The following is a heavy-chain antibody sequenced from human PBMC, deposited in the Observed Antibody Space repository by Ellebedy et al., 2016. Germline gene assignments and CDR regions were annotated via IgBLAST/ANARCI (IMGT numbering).Heavy chain of an antibody. CDR2: INGGGNSA. V-gene: IGHV3-23*01. J-gene: IGHJ4*02. Sequence: GGSLRLXCAASGFTFRSFAMSWVRQAPGKGLEWVSAINGGGNSAYNADSVKGRFTISRDNSKDTLYLQMNSLRAEDTAIYYCAKATSYDYDSSGYNNHWGQGTLVTVSS. CDR1: GFTFRSFA. CDR3: AKATSYDYDSSGYNNH. D-gene: IGHD3-22*01.